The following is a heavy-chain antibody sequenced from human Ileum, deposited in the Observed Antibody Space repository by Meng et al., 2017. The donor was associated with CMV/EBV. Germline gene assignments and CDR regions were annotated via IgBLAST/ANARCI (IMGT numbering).Heavy chain of an antibody. J-gene: IGHJ4*02. Sequence: QVHLQEAGPGLVKPSEILSLTCSVSTDSISNYYWSWIRQAPGKRLEWIGNIHYSGTTNYSPSLSSRVTISLDTSKNQFSLNLRSVTAADTAVYYCAADIASVWMFFWGQGTLVTVSS. D-gene: IGHD3-10*02. CDR3: AADIASVWMFF. CDR2: IHYSGTT. V-gene: IGHV4-59*01. CDR1: TDSISNYY.